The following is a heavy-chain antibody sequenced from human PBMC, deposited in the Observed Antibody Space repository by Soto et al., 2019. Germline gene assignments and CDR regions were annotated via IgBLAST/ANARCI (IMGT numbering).Heavy chain of an antibody. CDR1: GGSVSSGSYY. D-gene: IGHD3-16*01. CDR2: IYYSGST. J-gene: IGHJ4*02. CDR3: ARGLHLGLDY. Sequence: SETLSLTCTVSGGSVSSGSYYWSWIRQPPGKGLEWIGYIYYSGSTNYNPSLKSRVTISVDTSKNQFSLKLSSVTAADTAVYYCARGLHLGLDYWGQGTLVTASS. V-gene: IGHV4-61*01.